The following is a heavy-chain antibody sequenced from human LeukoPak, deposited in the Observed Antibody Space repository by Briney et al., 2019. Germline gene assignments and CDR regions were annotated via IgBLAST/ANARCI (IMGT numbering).Heavy chain of an antibody. D-gene: IGHD6-13*01. CDR2: INHSVST. CDR1: AVTFNGYN. CDR3: ARVDVGSSSWEALDY. Sequence: SVTLSRTCAGYAVTFNGYNWSWMRQAPGKGLEGRGEINHSVSTNYKPFLNSRVTISVDTAKNQFSRKLSSVTAADTAVYYCARVDVGSSSWEALDYWGQGTLVTVSS. J-gene: IGHJ4*02. V-gene: IGHV4-34*01.